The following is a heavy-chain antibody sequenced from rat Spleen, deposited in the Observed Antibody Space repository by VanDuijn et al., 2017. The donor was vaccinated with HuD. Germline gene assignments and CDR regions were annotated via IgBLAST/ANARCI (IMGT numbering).Heavy chain of an antibody. D-gene: IGHD1-4*01. V-gene: IGHV2S8*01. J-gene: IGHJ4*01. Sequence: QVQLKESGPGLVQPSRTLSLTCTVSGFSLTSYGVSWVRHPPGKGLEWIAAIWSGGSTYYNSALKSRLSITRDTSKRQVLLKMNRLQTEDTAMYFCARSVPGYNPYVMDAWGQGASVTVSS. CDR2: IWSGGST. CDR3: ARSVPGYNPYVMDA. CDR1: GFSLTSYG.